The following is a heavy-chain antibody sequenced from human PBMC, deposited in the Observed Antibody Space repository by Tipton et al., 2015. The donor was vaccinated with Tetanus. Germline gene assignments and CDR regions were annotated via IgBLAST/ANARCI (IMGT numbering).Heavy chain of an antibody. V-gene: IGHV1-8*01. D-gene: IGHD2-2*01. Sequence: QLVQSGAEVKKPGASVKVSCKASGNTFSDYDIEWVRQATGQGLEWMGYMNPNRGKTGYGQKFKGRVTMTRDTSISTAYMELNSLTSEDSGIYYCARYCVSKRWQRGVFDVWGQGTMVIVS. CDR2: MNPNRGKT. J-gene: IGHJ3*01. CDR1: GNTFSDYD. CDR3: ARYCVSKRWQRGVFDV.